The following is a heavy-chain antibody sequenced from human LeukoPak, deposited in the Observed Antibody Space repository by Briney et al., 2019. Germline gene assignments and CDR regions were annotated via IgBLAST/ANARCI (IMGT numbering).Heavy chain of an antibody. V-gene: IGHV1-2*02. D-gene: IGHD3-3*01. CDR1: GYTFTGYY. CDR2: INPNSGGT. Sequence: ASVKVSCKASGYTFTGYYTHWVRQAPGQGLEWMGWINPNSGGTNYAQKFQGRVTMTRDTSISTAYMELSRLRSDDTAVYYCARGGLAIFGVVARGGDYWGQGTLVTVSS. CDR3: ARGGLAIFGVVARGGDY. J-gene: IGHJ4*02.